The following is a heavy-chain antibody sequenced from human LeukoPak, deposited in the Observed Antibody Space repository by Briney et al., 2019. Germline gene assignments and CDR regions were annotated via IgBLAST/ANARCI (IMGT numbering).Heavy chain of an antibody. CDR1: GFTFSSYS. Sequence: GSLRLSCAASGFTFSSYSMNWIRQPPGKGLEWIGSIYYSGSTYYNPSLKSRVTISVDTSKNQFSLKLSSVTAADTAVYYCARATMVRGRPLKYWGQGTLVTVSS. CDR2: IYYSGST. V-gene: IGHV4-39*07. D-gene: IGHD3-10*01. CDR3: ARATMVRGRPLKY. J-gene: IGHJ4*02.